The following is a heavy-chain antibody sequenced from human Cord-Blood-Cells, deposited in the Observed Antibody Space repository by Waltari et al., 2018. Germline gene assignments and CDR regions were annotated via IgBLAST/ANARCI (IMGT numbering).Heavy chain of an antibody. Sequence: MHWVRQAPGKGLEWVAVISYDGSNKYYADSVKGRFTISRDNSKNTLYLQMNSLRAEDTAVYYCASGYDILTGYSYFDYWGQGTLVTVSS. CDR2: ISYDGSNK. CDR3: ASGYDILTGYSYFDY. V-gene: IGHV3-30*04. D-gene: IGHD3-9*01. J-gene: IGHJ4*02.